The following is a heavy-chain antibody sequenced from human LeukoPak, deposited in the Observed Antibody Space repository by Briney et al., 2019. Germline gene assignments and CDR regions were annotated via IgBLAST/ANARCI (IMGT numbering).Heavy chain of an antibody. CDR1: GYRFTSYW. V-gene: IGHV5-10-1*01. D-gene: IGHD3-10*01. Sequence: GESLRISCKGSGYRFTSYWISWVRPMPGKGLEWMGRIGPSDSYTNYSPSFQGHVTISADKSISTAYLQWSSLKASDTAMYYCAREPGYYGSGSYYSYFDYWGQGTLVTVSS. J-gene: IGHJ4*02. CDR3: AREPGYYGSGSYYSYFDY. CDR2: IGPSDSYT.